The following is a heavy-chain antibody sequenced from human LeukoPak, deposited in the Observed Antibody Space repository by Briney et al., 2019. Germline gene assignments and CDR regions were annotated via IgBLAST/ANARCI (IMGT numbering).Heavy chain of an antibody. CDR2: INPVNGGA. J-gene: IGHJ4*02. CDR3: ARANFLSCSSTSCLFDY. CDR1: EYTFTDYY. D-gene: IGHD2-2*01. Sequence: ASVKVSCKASEYTFTDYYLHWVRQAPGQGFEWMGWINPVNGGANYVQKFQGRVTMTRDTSISTAYMELSRLRSDDTAVYYCARANFLSCSSTSCLFDYWGQGTLVTVSS. V-gene: IGHV1-2*02.